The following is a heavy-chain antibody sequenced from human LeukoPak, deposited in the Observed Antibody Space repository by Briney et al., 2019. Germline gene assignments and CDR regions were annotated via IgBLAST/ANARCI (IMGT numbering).Heavy chain of an antibody. CDR3: ARHMLGAYNWFDP. CDR1: GGSFSGYY. V-gene: IGHV4-34*01. CDR2: INHSGST. Sequence: SSETLSLTCAVYGGSFSGYYWSWIRQPPGKGLEWIGEINHSGSTNYNPSLKSRVTISVDTSKNQFSLEVSSVTAADTAVYYCARHMLGAYNWFDPWGQGTLVTVSS. D-gene: IGHD3-10*02. J-gene: IGHJ5*02.